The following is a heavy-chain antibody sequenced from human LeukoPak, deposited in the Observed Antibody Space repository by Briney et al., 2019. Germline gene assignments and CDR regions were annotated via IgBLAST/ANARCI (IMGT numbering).Heavy chain of an antibody. J-gene: IGHJ4*02. Sequence: GGSLRLSCAASGFTFSSYSMNWVRQAPGKGLEWVAHINQDGSEEHYMDSVKARFIISRDNAKNSLSLQMDSLRAEDTAVYYCAKDRGWLREDIDYWGQGTLVTVSS. V-gene: IGHV3-7*03. CDR1: GFTFSSYS. CDR2: INQDGSEE. D-gene: IGHD5-12*01. CDR3: AKDRGWLREDIDY.